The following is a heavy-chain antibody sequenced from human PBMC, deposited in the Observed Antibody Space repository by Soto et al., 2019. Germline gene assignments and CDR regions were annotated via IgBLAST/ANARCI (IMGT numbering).Heavy chain of an antibody. D-gene: IGHD1-1*01. CDR3: ARNESSNIYGMDV. Sequence: PGGSLRLSCAASGFTFSSYSMNWVRQAPGKGLEWVSSISNSSFSINYADSVKGRFSISRDNAQNSLHLQMSNLRAEDTAVYYCARNESSNIYGMDVWGQGTTVTVSS. J-gene: IGHJ6*02. CDR1: GFTFSSYS. CDR2: ISNSSFSI. V-gene: IGHV3-21*01.